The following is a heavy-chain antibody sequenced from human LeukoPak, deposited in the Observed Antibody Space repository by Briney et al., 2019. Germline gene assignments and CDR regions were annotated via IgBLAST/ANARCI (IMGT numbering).Heavy chain of an antibody. CDR1: GFTFDDYA. D-gene: IGHD3-22*01. Sequence: GGSLRLSCAASGFTFDDYAMHWVRQAPGKGLEWVSGISWNSGSIGYADSVKGRFTISRDNARNSLFVQMNSLRVEDTALYYCARGARGSSSGYSWFDYWGQGTLVTVSS. J-gene: IGHJ4*02. V-gene: IGHV3-9*01. CDR3: ARGARGSSSGYSWFDY. CDR2: ISWNSGSI.